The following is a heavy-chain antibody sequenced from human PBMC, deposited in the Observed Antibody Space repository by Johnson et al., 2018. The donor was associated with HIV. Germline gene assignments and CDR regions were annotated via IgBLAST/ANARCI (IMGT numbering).Heavy chain of an antibody. D-gene: IGHD2-21*02. Sequence: VQLMEYGGGLVQPGGYLRLSCAASGFTFSSYCMSWVRQAPGKGLEWVANIKQDGSEKYYVDSVKGRFTISRDNSKNTLYVQMNSLRAEDTAVDYCAREEAYCGGDCYSAFDIWGQGTMVTVSS. J-gene: IGHJ3*02. CDR1: GFTFSSYC. CDR3: AREEAYCGGDCYSAFDI. V-gene: IGHV3-7*01. CDR2: IKQDGSEK.